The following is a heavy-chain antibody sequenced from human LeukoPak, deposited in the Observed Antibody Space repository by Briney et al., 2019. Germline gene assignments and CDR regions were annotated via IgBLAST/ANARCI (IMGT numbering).Heavy chain of an antibody. Sequence: GGSLRLSCAASGFTFSSYAMSWVRQAPGKGLEWVSAISGSGGSTYYADSVKGRFTISRDNSKNTLYLQMNSLRAEDTAVYYCARDDNGSGLEDYYGMDVWGQGTTVTVSS. D-gene: IGHD3-10*01. CDR1: GFTFSSYA. J-gene: IGHJ6*02. CDR2: ISGSGGST. V-gene: IGHV3-23*01. CDR3: ARDDNGSGLEDYYGMDV.